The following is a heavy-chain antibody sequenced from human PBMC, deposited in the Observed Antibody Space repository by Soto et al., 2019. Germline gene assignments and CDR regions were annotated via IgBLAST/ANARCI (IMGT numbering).Heavy chain of an antibody. V-gene: IGHV4-59*01. J-gene: IGHJ3*02. CDR2: IYYSGST. CDR3: ARDLGDYYDSDAFDI. D-gene: IGHD3-22*01. CDR1: GGSISSYY. Sequence: PSETLSLTCTVSGGSISSYYWSWIRQPPGKGLEWIGYIYYSGSTNYNPSLKSRVTISVDTSKNQFSLKLSSVTAADTAVYYCARDLGDYYDSDAFDIWGQGTMVTVS.